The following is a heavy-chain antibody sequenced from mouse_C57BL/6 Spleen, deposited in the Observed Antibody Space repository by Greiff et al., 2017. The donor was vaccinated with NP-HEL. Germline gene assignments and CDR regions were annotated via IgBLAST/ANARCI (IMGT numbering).Heavy chain of an antibody. V-gene: IGHV1-42*01. CDR1: GYSFTGYY. CDR2: INPSTGGT. J-gene: IGHJ4*01. Sequence: EVQLQQSGPELVKPGASVKISCKASGYSFTGYYMNWVKQSPEKSLEWIGEINPSTGGTTYNQKFKAKATLTVDKSSSTAYMQLKSLTSEDSAVYYCARWGGSTDYYAMDYWGQGTSVTVSS. CDR3: ARWGGSTDYYAMDY. D-gene: IGHD1-1*01.